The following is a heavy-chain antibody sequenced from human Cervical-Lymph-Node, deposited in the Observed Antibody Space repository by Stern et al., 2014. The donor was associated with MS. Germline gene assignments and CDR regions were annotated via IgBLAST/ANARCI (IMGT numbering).Heavy chain of an antibody. J-gene: IGHJ4*02. CDR1: GDTFSSYA. CDR2: ISRGFGTT. V-gene: IGHV1-69*06. D-gene: IGHD1-26*01. Sequence: QMQLVQSGAEVQKPGSSVKVSCKASGDTFSSYAINWVRQVPGQGLEWMGVISRGFGTTNYAQKFQGRVTITADKSTNTAYMELMTLRSEDTAVYYCARGGGLVGYFDYWGQGTLVSVSS. CDR3: ARGGGLVGYFDY.